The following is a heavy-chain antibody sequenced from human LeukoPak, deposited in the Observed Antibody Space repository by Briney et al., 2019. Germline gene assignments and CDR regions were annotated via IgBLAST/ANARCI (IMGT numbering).Heavy chain of an antibody. CDR3: AKVGVVVVADNWFDP. Sequence: PGGSLRLSCAASGFTFSSYAMSWVRQAPGKGLEWVSGISGSGGRKYYADSVKGRFTISRDNSKNTLYLQMNSLRAEDTAVYYCAKVGVVVVADNWFDPWGQGTLVTVSS. V-gene: IGHV3-23*01. CDR1: GFTFSSYA. J-gene: IGHJ5*02. D-gene: IGHD2-15*01. CDR2: ISGSGGRK.